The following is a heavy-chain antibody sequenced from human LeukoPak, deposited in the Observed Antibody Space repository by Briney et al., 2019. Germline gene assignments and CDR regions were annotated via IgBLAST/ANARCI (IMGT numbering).Heavy chain of an antibody. CDR3: ARVVSSGDY. Sequence: GGSLRLSCAASGFTLSPYEMNWVRQAPGKGLEWVSYISSGGETMYYADSVKGRFTISRDNAKNSLYLQMNSLRVEDTAVYYCARVVSSGDYWGQGTLVTVSS. J-gene: IGHJ4*02. V-gene: IGHV3-48*03. D-gene: IGHD6-6*01. CDR2: ISSGGETM. CDR1: GFTLSPYE.